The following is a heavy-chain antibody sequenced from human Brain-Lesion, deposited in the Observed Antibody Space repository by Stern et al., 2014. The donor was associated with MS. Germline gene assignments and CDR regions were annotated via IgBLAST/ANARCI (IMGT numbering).Heavy chain of an antibody. CDR2: FVPEDGET. CDR1: GYTLPELS. D-gene: IGHD1-26*01. Sequence: HVQLVQSGAEVKKPVASVKVSCKVSGYTLPELSMHWVRQAPRKGLERLGGFVPEDGETIYAQKFPGRVTLAEDKYTATDYLGVSSLISEDTAVYYCATLSPGAGGNFYRHFDYWGQGTLVTVSS. CDR3: ATLSPGAGGNFYRHFDY. J-gene: IGHJ4*02. V-gene: IGHV1-24*01.